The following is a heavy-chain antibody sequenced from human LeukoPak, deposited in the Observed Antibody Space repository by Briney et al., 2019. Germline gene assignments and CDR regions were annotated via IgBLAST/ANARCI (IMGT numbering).Heavy chain of an antibody. CDR2: INEDGSEK. CDR1: GFSFSTHW. J-gene: IGHJ4*02. Sequence: AGGSLRLSCVASGFSFSTHWMNWFRQAPGKGLEWVANINEDGSEKYYVDSVKGRFTISRDNAKNSLYLQMNSLRAEDTAVYYCARVKDYYFDYWGQGTLVTVSS. V-gene: IGHV3-7*01. CDR3: ARVKDYYFDY.